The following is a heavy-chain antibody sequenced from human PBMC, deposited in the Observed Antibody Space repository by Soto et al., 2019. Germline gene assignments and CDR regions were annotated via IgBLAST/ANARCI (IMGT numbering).Heavy chain of an antibody. CDR2: ISAYNGNT. J-gene: IGHJ4*02. V-gene: IGHV1-18*01. D-gene: IGHD5-18*01. CDR3: ARDQFDSYGPKGGLDY. CDR1: GYTFTSYG. Sequence: ASVKVSCKASGYTFTSYGISWVRQAPGQGIEWMGWISAYNGNTNYAQKLQGRVTMTTDTSTSTAYMELRSLRSDDTAVYYCARDQFDSYGPKGGLDYWGQGTLVTVSS.